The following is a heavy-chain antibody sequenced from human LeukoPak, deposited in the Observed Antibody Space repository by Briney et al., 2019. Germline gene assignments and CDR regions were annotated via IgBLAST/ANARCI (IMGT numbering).Heavy chain of an antibody. J-gene: IGHJ6*03. V-gene: IGHV4-39*07. Sequence: PSQTLSLTCTVSGGSISSGSYYWSWIRQPPGKGLEWIGEINHSGSTNYNPSLKSRVTISVDTSKNQFSLKLSSVTAADTAVYYCARGRDGYKYYYYYYMDVWGKGTTVTVSS. CDR2: INHSGST. CDR3: ARGRDGYKYYYYYYMDV. D-gene: IGHD5-24*01. CDR1: GGSISSGSYY.